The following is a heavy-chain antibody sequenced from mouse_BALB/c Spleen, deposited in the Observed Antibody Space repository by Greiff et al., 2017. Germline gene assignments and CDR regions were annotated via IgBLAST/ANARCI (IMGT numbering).Heavy chain of an antibody. D-gene: IGHD1-1*01. CDR2: ISSGGSYT. Sequence: EVQVVESGGGLVKPGGSLKLSCAASGFTFSSYAMSWVRQSPEKRLEWVAEISSGGSYTYYPDTVTGRFTISRDNAKKTLYLEMSSLRSEDTTMYCCARESSYWYFADWGAGTTVTVSA. CDR1: GFTFSSYA. V-gene: IGHV5-9-4*01. J-gene: IGHJ1*01. CDR3: ARESSYWYFAD.